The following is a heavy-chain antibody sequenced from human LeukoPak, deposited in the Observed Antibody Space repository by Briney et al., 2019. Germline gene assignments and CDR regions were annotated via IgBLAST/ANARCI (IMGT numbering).Heavy chain of an antibody. J-gene: IGHJ4*02. CDR1: GFTFSAYH. CDR2: ISIISSTI. V-gene: IGHV3-48*01. Sequence: PGGSLRLSCAASGFTFSAYHMNWVRQAPGKGLEWVSYISIISSTIYYADSVKGRFTIPRDDAKNSVYLQMNSLRADDTAVYYCARTHERDLDYWGQGTLVTVSS. CDR3: ARTHERDLDY.